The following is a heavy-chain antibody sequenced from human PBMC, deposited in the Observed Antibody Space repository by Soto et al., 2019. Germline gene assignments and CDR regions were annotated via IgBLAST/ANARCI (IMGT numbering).Heavy chain of an antibody. D-gene: IGHD3-22*01. V-gene: IGHV3-13*04. J-gene: IGHJ6*02. CDR2: IGTAGDT. Sequence: EVQLVESGGGLVQPGGSLRLSCAASGFTFSSYDMQWVRQATGKGLELVSAIGTAGDTYYLGFLKGRFTISRENAKNSLYPKMNNLRAWDTAVYYCASTPHGGYHYYYGLDVWGQGTTVTVSS. CDR1: GFTFSSYD. CDR3: ASTPHGGYHYYYGLDV.